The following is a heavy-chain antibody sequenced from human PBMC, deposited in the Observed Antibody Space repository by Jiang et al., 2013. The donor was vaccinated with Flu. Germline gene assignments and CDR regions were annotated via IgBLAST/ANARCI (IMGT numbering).Heavy chain of an antibody. Sequence: TFSSYAMHWVRQAPGKGLEWVAVISYDGSNKYYADSVKGRFTISRDNSKNTLYLQMNSLRAEDTAVYYCARDFWPGDDYGDYPNYFDYWGQGTLVTVSS. V-gene: IGHV3-30-3*01. CDR1: TFSSYA. CDR3: ARDFWPGDDYGDYPNYFDY. CDR2: ISYDGSNK. J-gene: IGHJ4*02. D-gene: IGHD4-17*01.